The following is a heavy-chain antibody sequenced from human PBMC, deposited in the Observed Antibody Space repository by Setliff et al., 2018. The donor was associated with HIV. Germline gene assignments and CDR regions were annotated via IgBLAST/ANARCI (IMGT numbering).Heavy chain of an antibody. J-gene: IGHJ6*03. D-gene: IGHD3-3*01. Sequence: ASVKVSCKASGYTFTSYYMHWVRQAPGQGLQWMGIINPSGGSTTYAQKFQGRVTMTRDTSTTTILMELSSLRSEDTAVYYCARAGYYNFWSGYGYYYYYMDVWGKGTTVTVSS. CDR1: GYTFTSYY. CDR3: ARAGYYNFWSGYGYYYYYMDV. V-gene: IGHV1-46*01. CDR2: INPSGGST.